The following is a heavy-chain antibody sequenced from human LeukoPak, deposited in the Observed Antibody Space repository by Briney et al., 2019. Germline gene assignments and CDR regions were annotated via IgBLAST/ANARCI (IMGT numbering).Heavy chain of an antibody. CDR1: GFTFSSSP. J-gene: IGHJ4*02. Sequence: GGSLRLSCAASGFTFSSSPMNWVRQAPGKGLEWVSGISGGGDTTFYADSVKGRFTMSRDNSKNTLYLQTNSLRAGDTAVYYCAKGGYSSSWYCLDYWGQGTLVTVSS. CDR3: AKGGYSSSWYCLDY. V-gene: IGHV3-23*01. CDR2: ISGGGDTT. D-gene: IGHD6-13*01.